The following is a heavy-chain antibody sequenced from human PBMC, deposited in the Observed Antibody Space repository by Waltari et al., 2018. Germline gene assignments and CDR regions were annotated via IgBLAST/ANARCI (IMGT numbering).Heavy chain of an antibody. V-gene: IGHV1-69*08. CDR1: EGTISSNA. J-gene: IGHJ4*02. CDR2: IIPIVGTP. Sequence: QLQLVQSGAEVKKPGAAVKGSCKATEGTISSNATSWAGPAPGLGREWMGRIIPIVGTPTYPQKSPCRVTLTADKSTSTAYMELSSLRSEVTAVYYCARSIAVAKYYIDYWGQGTLVTGSS. D-gene: IGHD6-19*01. CDR3: ARSIAVAKYYIDY.